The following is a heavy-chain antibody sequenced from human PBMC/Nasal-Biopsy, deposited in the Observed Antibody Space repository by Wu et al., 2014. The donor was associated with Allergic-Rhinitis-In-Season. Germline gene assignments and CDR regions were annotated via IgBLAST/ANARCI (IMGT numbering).Heavy chain of an antibody. CDR3: AKDESPYSNGWFYGPGS. J-gene: IGHJ5*02. CDR2: ISGSGLNT. D-gene: IGHD6-13*01. V-gene: IGHV3-23*01. Sequence: LRLSCAVTGFTSSNFAMSWVRQAPGKRLEWVSGISGSGLNTYYADSVKGRFTISRDVSKRTLHLQMHRLRADDTAFYYCAKDESPYSNGWFYGPGSWGQGILVTVS. CDR1: GFTSSNFA.